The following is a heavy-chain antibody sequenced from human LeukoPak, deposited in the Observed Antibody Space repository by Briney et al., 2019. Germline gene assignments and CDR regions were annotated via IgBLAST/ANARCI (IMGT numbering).Heavy chain of an antibody. CDR1: GFTFTSYA. Sequence: GGSLRLSCAASGFTFTSYAVTWVRQAPGKGLEWVSGISGSAGSTYYADSVKGRFTISRDKSRNAVYVQMNSLRAEDTAVYYCAKLSLSFLSGYSGVEGYYMDVWGKGTTVTVSS. V-gene: IGHV3-23*01. D-gene: IGHD3-3*01. J-gene: IGHJ6*03. CDR2: ISGSAGST. CDR3: AKLSLSFLSGYSGVEGYYMDV.